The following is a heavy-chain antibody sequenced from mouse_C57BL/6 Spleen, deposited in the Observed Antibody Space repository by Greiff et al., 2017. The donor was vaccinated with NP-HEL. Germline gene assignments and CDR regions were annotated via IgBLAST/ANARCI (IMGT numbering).Heavy chain of an antibody. CDR2: ISGGGGNT. D-gene: IGHD1-1*01. Sequence: EVQVVESGGGLVKPGGSLKLSCAASGFTFSSYTMSWVRQTPEKRLEWVATISGGGGNTYYPASVKGRFPLSRDNAKNTLYLQMSSLRSEDTAVYYCARQDYYGSSLFDYWGQGTTLTVSS. CDR3: ARQDYYGSSLFDY. J-gene: IGHJ2*01. V-gene: IGHV5-9*04. CDR1: GFTFSSYT.